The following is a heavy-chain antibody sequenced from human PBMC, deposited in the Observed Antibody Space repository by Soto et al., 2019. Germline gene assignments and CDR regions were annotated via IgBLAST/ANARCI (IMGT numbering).Heavy chain of an antibody. CDR1: GFTFSSYS. CDR3: ASNTLRYFDWTHAFDI. V-gene: IGHV3-30-3*01. J-gene: IGHJ3*02. CDR2: ISYDGSNK. Sequence: GGSLRLSCAASGFTFSSYSRHWVRQAPGKGLEWVAVISYDGSNKYYADSVKGRFTISRDNSKNTLYLQMNSLRAEDTAVYYCASNTLRYFDWTHAFDIWGQGTMVTVSS. D-gene: IGHD3-9*01.